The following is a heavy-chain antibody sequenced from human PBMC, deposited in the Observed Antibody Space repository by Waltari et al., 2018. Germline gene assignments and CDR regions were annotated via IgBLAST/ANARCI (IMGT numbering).Heavy chain of an antibody. D-gene: IGHD1-26*01. CDR1: GFPISSYGVA. CDR2: IYWGGGT. J-gene: IGHJ4*02. V-gene: IGHV2-5*02. CDR3: AHFAYRGSRLLDH. Sequence: QITFKESGPTPVKPTETVTLTCSLSGFPISSYGVAVGWIRQPPGKAPESLALIYWGGGTLYSPSLRDRITITKDTSKNQVVLTMTNMDPVDTATYFCAHFAYRGSRLLDHWGQGALVTVSS.